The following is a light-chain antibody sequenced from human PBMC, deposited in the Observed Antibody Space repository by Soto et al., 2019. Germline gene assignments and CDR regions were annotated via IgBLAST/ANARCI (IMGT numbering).Light chain of an antibody. CDR2: TTS. J-gene: IGKJ5*01. V-gene: IGKV1-39*01. CDR1: QSISTY. Sequence: IQMPQSPSSLSAYVGDRVTITCRASQSISTYLNWYLQKPGKAPNLLIYTTSILESGVPSRFSGSGSGTEFTLTISSLQSEDFAVYYCQQYNNWPTFGQGTRLEIK. CDR3: QQYNNWPT.